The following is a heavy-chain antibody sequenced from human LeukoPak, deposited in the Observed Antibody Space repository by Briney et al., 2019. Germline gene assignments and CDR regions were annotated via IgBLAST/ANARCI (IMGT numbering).Heavy chain of an antibody. CDR3: ARDSRSWSFDY. V-gene: IGHV1-46*01. CDR1: GYTFTRYH. D-gene: IGHD6-13*01. Sequence: ASVKVSCKASGYTFTRYHMHWVRQAPGQGLEWMGIIYPIGGSTSYAQKFQGRVTMTRDTSTSTVYMELSSLRSEDTAVYYCARDSRSWSFDYWGQGTLVTVSS. J-gene: IGHJ4*02. CDR2: IYPIGGST.